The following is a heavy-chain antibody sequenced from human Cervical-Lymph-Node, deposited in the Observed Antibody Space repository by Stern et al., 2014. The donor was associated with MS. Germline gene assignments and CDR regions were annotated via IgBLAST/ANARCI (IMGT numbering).Heavy chain of an antibody. Sequence: MQLVESGPGLVKPSETLSLTCTVSGASISSSYWSWIRQPPVKGPEWIAYIYYSGITNYNPSLRSRVTISVDMAKNQFSLKVTSVTAADTAVYYCAKWGTGGYGHFDYWGQGILVTVSS. CDR3: AKWGTGGYGHFDY. V-gene: IGHV4-59*01. D-gene: IGHD3-16*01. CDR2: IYYSGIT. J-gene: IGHJ4*02. CDR1: GASISSSY.